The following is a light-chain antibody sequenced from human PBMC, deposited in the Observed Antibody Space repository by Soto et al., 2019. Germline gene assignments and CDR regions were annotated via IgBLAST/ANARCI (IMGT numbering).Light chain of an antibody. J-gene: IGLJ3*02. Sequence: QPVLTQSPSASGTPGQRVTISCSGSRSNIGRNFVYSYQHVPGTAPRLLIQRNNELPSGFPDRFSGSKSGTSVSLAISGLRSDDEATYYCAAWDDTLDAQVFGGGTKLTVL. V-gene: IGLV1-47*01. CDR2: RNN. CDR3: AAWDDTLDAQV. CDR1: RSNIGRNF.